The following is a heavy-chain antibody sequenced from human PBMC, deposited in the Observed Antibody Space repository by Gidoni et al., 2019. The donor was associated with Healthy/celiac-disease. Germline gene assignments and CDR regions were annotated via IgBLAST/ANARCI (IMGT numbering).Heavy chain of an antibody. D-gene: IGHD3-10*01. CDR3: ARANYEPHYYGSGSRQTYGMDV. V-gene: IGHV1-2*04. J-gene: IGHJ6*02. CDR1: GYTFTGYY. Sequence: QVQLVQSGAEVKKPGASVKVSCKASGYTFTGYYMHWVRQAPGQGLEWMGWINPNSGGTNYAQKFQGWVTMTRDTSISTAYMELSRLRSDDTAVYYCARANYEPHYYGSGSRQTYGMDVWGQGTTVTVSS. CDR2: INPNSGGT.